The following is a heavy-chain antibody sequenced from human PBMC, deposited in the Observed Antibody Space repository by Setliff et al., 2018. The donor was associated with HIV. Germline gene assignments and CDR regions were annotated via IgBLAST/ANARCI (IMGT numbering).Heavy chain of an antibody. CDR2: INHSGGT. D-gene: IGHD5-12*01. V-gene: IGHV4-34*01. CDR3: VSDISPDDGYNRLHYFDY. CDR1: GGSFSAYY. J-gene: IGHJ4*02. Sequence: SETLSLTCAVYGGSFSAYYWSWIRQTPGKGLEWIGEINHSGGTNYNPSLKSRVTMSVDTSKNQFSLKLSSVTAADTAVYYCVSDISPDDGYNRLHYFDYWGQGTLVTVSS.